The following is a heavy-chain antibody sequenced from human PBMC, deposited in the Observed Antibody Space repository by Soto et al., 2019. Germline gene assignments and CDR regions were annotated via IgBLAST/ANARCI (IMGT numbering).Heavy chain of an antibody. CDR3: AREETAWPLAYGLDV. CDR2: IRSGRDT. J-gene: IGHJ6*02. CDR1: VFTVSNYY. D-gene: IGHD2-21*02. V-gene: IGHV3-21*01. Sequence: PGGSLRLCGAVSVFTVSNYYIHWVRQAPGKGLEWVSSIRSGRDTFYADSVKGRFSISRDDATSSVSLQMNSLRGEDTAVYFCAREETAWPLAYGLDVWGQGTTVTVSS.